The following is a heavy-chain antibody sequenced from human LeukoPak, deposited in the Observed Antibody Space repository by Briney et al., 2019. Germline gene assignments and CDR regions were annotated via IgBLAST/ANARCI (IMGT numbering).Heavy chain of an antibody. D-gene: IGHD5-18*01. CDR2: INSDGSST. Sequence: GGSLRLSCAASGFTFSTYWMHWVRQAPGKGLVWVSRINSDGSSTNYADSVKGRFTISRDNGQNTLYLQMNSLRAEDTAVYYCAREGRGYSYAFEYWGQGTLVTVSS. J-gene: IGHJ4*02. CDR3: AREGRGYSYAFEY. CDR1: GFTFSTYW. V-gene: IGHV3-74*01.